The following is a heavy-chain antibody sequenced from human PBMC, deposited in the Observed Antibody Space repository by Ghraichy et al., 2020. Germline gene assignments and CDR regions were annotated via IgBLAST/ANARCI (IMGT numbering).Heavy chain of an antibody. Sequence: SETLSLTCTVSGGSISSGGYYWSWIRQHPGKGLEWIGYIYYSGSTYYNPSLKSRVTISVDTSKNQFSLKLSSVTAADTAVYYCARGPDILTGYYRGNWFDPWGQGTLVTVSS. CDR1: GGSISSGGYY. CDR2: IYYSGST. J-gene: IGHJ5*02. V-gene: IGHV4-31*03. D-gene: IGHD3-9*01. CDR3: ARGPDILTGYYRGNWFDP.